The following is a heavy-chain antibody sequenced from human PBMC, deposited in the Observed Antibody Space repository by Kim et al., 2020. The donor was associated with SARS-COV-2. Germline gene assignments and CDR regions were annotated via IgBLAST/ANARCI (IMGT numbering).Heavy chain of an antibody. D-gene: IGHD6-13*01. Sequence: SVKGRFTISRDNSKNTLYLQMNSLRAEDTAVYYCAREIAAARNYYYGMDVWGQGTTITVSS. V-gene: IGHV3-30*01. J-gene: IGHJ6*02. CDR3: AREIAAARNYYYGMDV.